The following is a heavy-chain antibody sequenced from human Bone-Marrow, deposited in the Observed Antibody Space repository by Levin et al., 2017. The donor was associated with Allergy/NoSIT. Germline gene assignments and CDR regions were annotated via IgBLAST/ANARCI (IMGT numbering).Heavy chain of an antibody. CDR1: GGSISSSNW. D-gene: IGHD4-11*01. CDR2: SYYTGST. V-gene: IGHV4-4*02. Sequence: SETLSLTCAVSGGSISSSNWWTWVRQPPGKGLEWIGHSYYTGSTNYNPPLQSRVTISVDRSKNQLFLKVTSVTDANATGYYGARGWSDYSDFWFDSWGQGTLVAVSS. CDR3: ARGWSDYSDFWFDS. J-gene: IGHJ5*01.